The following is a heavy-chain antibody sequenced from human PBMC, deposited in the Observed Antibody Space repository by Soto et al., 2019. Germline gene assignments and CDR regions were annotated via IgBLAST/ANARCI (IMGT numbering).Heavy chain of an antibody. V-gene: IGHV4-59*01. CDR1: GGSISSYY. CDR2: IYYSGST. Sequence: PSETLSLTCTVSGGSISSYYWSWIRQPPGKGLEWIGYIYYSGSTNYNPSLKSRVTISVDTSKNQFSLKLSSVTAADTAGYYCARPPVAGRGGAFDIWGQGTMVTVSS. CDR3: ARPPVAGRGGAFDI. D-gene: IGHD2-15*01. J-gene: IGHJ3*02.